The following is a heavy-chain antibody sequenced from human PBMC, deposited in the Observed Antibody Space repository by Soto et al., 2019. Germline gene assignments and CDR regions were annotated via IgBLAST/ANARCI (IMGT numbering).Heavy chain of an antibody. J-gene: IGHJ6*02. CDR2: IIPIFGTA. Sequence: SMKVHCEASGGTFSSYAIIWVRQAPGQGLEWMGGIIPIFGTANYAQKFQGRVTITADESTSTAYMELSSLRSEDTAVYYCAREGIVVVPAAYYYYGMDVWGQGTTVNVSS. CDR3: AREGIVVVPAAYYYYGMDV. V-gene: IGHV1-69*13. CDR1: GGTFSSYA. D-gene: IGHD2-2*01.